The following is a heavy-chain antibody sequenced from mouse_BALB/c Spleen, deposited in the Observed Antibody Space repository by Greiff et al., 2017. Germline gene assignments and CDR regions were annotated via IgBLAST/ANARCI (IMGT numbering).Heavy chain of an antibody. V-gene: IGHV1S34*01. J-gene: IGHJ4*01. Sequence: LVKTGASVKISCKASGYSFTGYYMHWVKQSHGKSLEWIGYISCYNGATSYNQKFKGKATFTVDTSSSTAYMQFNSLTSEDSAVYYCARLDGSLRVYAMDYWGQGTSVTVSS. CDR3: ARLDGSLRVYAMDY. CDR1: GYSFTGYY. CDR2: ISCYNGAT. D-gene: IGHD2-3*01.